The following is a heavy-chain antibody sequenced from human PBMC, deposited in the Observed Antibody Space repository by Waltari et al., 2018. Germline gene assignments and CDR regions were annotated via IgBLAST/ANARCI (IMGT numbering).Heavy chain of an antibody. D-gene: IGHD5-18*01. CDR1: GFTFSSYS. J-gene: IGHJ4*02. CDR3: ARDPSDTAIQGVLDY. Sequence: EVQLVESGGGLVKPGGSLRLSCAASGFTFSSYSMTWVRPAPGKGLEWVSSISSSSSYIYYADSVKGRFTISRDNAKNSLYLQMNSLRAEDTAVYYCARDPSDTAIQGVLDYWGQGTLVTVSS. V-gene: IGHV3-21*01. CDR2: ISSSSSYI.